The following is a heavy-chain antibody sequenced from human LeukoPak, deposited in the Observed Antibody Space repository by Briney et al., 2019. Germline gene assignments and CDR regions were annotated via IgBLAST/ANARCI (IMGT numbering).Heavy chain of an antibody. D-gene: IGHD6-19*01. J-gene: IGHJ5*02. CDR2: INPNSGGT. CDR1: GYTFTGYY. CDR3: ARDYSSGWYDRWFDP. Sequence: ASVKVSCKASGYTFTGYYMHWVRQAPGQGLGRMGWINPNSGGTNYAQKFQGRVTMTRDTSISTAYMELSRLRSDDTAVYYCARDYSSGWYDRWFDPWGQGTLVTVSS. V-gene: IGHV1-2*02.